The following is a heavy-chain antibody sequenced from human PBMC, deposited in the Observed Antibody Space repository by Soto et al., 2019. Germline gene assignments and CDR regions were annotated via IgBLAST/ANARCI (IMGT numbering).Heavy chain of an antibody. J-gene: IGHJ3*02. D-gene: IGHD2-2*01. CDR2: LWYDGTRE. CDR1: GLTFSSYG. CDR3: ATEYPMRAFDI. V-gene: IGHV3-33*01. Sequence: QVQLVESGGGVVQPGRSLRLSCVASGLTFSSYGMHWVRQAPGKGLEWVAVLWYDGTREHYADSVKGRFTISRDNSKNTLYLEMNNLREDDTAVYYCATEYPMRAFDIWGQGTMVTVSS.